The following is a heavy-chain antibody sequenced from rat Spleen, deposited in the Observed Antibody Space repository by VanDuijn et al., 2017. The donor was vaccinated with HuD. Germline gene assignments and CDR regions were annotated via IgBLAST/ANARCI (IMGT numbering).Heavy chain of an antibody. CDR3: ARHYYDGTYYNWYFDF. Sequence: EVQLVESGGGLVQPGRSLKLSCVASGFTFNNYWMTWIRQAPGKGLEWVASITNTGGSTYYPDSVKGRFTVSRDNAKSTLYLQMDSLRSEDTATYYCARHYYDGTYYNWYFDFWGPGTMVTVSS. J-gene: IGHJ1*01. CDR2: ITNTGGST. D-gene: IGHD1-12*02. V-gene: IGHV5-31*01. CDR1: GFTFNNYW.